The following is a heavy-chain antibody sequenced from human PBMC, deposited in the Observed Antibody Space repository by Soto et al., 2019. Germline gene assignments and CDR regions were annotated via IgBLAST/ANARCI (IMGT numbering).Heavy chain of an antibody. Sequence: GGSLRLSCAASGFTVSSNYMSWVRQAPGKGLEWVSVIYSGGSTYYADSVKGRFTISRDNSKNTLYLQMNSLRAEDTAVYYCARGGSTGGSPSIDYWGQGTLVTVSS. V-gene: IGHV3-53*01. CDR3: ARGGSTGGSPSIDY. CDR2: IYSGGST. CDR1: GFTVSSNY. D-gene: IGHD1-26*01. J-gene: IGHJ4*02.